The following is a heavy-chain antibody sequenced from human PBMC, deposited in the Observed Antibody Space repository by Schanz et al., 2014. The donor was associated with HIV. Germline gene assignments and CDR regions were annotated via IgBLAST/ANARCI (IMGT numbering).Heavy chain of an antibody. Sequence: EVQLLESGGHLVQPGGSLRLSCVASGFTFNNYAMTWVRQAPGKGLEWVSSISESGGRTYYADSVNGRFTISRDNSKNTLYLQMNSLRAEDTAVYYCARDYHWNWFDPWGQGTLVTVSS. CDR2: ISESGGRT. J-gene: IGHJ5*02. V-gene: IGHV3-23*01. CDR1: GFTFNNYA. D-gene: IGHD1-20*01. CDR3: ARDYHWNWFDP.